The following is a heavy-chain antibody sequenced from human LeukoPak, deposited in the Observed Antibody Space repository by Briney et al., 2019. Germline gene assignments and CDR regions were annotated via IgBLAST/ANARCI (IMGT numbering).Heavy chain of an antibody. J-gene: IGHJ4*02. CDR2: INHSGST. D-gene: IGHD6-19*01. Sequence: PSETLSLTCAVYGGSFSGYYWSWIRQPPGKGLEWIGEINHSGSTNYNPSLKSRVTISVDTSKNQFSLKLSSVTAADTAVYYCARGGGWHQRCFDYWGQGTLVTVSS. CDR3: ARGGGWHQRCFDY. V-gene: IGHV4-34*01. CDR1: GGSFSGYY.